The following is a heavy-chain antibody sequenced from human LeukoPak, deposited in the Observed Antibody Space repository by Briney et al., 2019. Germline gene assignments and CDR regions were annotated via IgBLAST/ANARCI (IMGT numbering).Heavy chain of an antibody. CDR2: ISYDGSST. CDR1: GFTFSTYA. J-gene: IGHJ3*02. Sequence: GGSLRLSCAASGFTFSTYAMHWVRQAPGKGLEWVAVISYDGSSTYYADSVKGRFTISRDNSKNTLYLQMNSLRAEDTAVYYCARARSSYGYGDAFDIWGQGTMVTVSS. D-gene: IGHD5-18*01. CDR3: ARARSSYGYGDAFDI. V-gene: IGHV3-30*04.